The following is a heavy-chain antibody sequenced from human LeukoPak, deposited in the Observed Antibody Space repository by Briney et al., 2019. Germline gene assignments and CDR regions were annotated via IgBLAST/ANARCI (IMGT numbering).Heavy chain of an antibody. Sequence: ASVKVSCKASGYTFTGYYMHWVRLAPGQGLEWMGWINPNSGGTNYAQKFQGRVTMTRDTSISTAYMELSRLRSDDTAVYYCAREMGIGYCSSTSCHPDRSMDVWGKGTTVTVSS. CDR2: INPNSGGT. V-gene: IGHV1-2*02. CDR3: AREMGIGYCSSTSCHPDRSMDV. CDR1: GYTFTGYY. J-gene: IGHJ6*03. D-gene: IGHD2-2*01.